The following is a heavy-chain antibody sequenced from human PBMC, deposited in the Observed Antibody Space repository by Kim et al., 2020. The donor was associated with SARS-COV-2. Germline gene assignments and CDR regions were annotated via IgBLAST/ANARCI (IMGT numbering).Heavy chain of an antibody. CDR3: AKETGLTYYYDSSGYYPGYYYYGMAV. CDR1: GFTFSSYA. V-gene: IGHV3-33*06. J-gene: IGHJ6*02. D-gene: IGHD3-22*01. Sequence: GGSLRLSCAASGFTFSSYAMHWVRQAPGKWLEWVAVIWYDGSNKYYADSVKGRFTISRDNSKNTLYLQMNSLRAEDTAVYYCAKETGLTYYYDSSGYYPGYYYYGMAVWGQGTPVTVSS. CDR2: IWYDGSNK.